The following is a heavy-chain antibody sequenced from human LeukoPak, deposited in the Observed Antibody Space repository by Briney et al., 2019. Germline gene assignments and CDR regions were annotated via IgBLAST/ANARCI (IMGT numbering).Heavy chain of an antibody. D-gene: IGHD3-10*01. V-gene: IGHV1-2*06. CDR3: ARVEPLWFGEFKSAEFAY. J-gene: IGHJ4*02. CDR1: GYTFTGYY. Sequence: RASVKVSCKASGYTFTGYYMHWVRQAPGQGLEWMGRINPNSGGTNYAQKFQGRVTMTRDTSISTAYMELSRLRSDDTAVYYCARVEPLWFGEFKSAEFAYWGQGTLVTVSS. CDR2: INPNSGGT.